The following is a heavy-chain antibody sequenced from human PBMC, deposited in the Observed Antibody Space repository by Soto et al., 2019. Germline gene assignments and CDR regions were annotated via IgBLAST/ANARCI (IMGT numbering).Heavy chain of an antibody. CDR2: IYYSGST. J-gene: IGHJ3*02. D-gene: IGHD6-19*01. V-gene: IGHV4-61*01. CDR1: GGSVSSGSYY. CDR3: ARYMVAVAGSPRAFDI. Sequence: QVQLQESGPGLVKPSETLSLNCTVSGGSVSSGSYYWSWIRQPPGKGLEWIGYIYYSGSTNYNPSLKSRVNISVDTSKNQFSLKLSSVTAADTAVYYCARYMVAVAGSPRAFDIWGQGTMVTVSS.